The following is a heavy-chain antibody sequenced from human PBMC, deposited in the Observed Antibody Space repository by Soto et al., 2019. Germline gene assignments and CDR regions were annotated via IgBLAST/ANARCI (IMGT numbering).Heavy chain of an antibody. D-gene: IGHD5-18*01. CDR3: ASSLVDTARDSDY. Sequence: QVQLVQSGAEVKKPGSSVKVSCKASGGTFSSYTISWVRQAPGQGLEWMGRIIPILGIANYAQKFQGRVTITADKSTSTAYMELSSLRSEDTAVYYCASSLVDTARDSDYWGQGTLVTVSS. CDR1: GGTFSSYT. CDR2: IIPILGIA. V-gene: IGHV1-69*02. J-gene: IGHJ4*02.